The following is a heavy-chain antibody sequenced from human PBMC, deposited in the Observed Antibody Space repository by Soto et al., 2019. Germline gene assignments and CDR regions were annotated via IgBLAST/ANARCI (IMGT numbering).Heavy chain of an antibody. V-gene: IGHV3-23*01. D-gene: IGHD4-4*01. J-gene: IGHJ5*02. Sequence: PGGSLRLSCAASGFTFGSYAMSWVRQAPGKGLEWVSAISGSGGGTYYADSVKGRFTISRDNSKNTLYLQMNSLRVEDTAVYYCAKDRASTGDRPRFDPWGQGTLVTVSS. CDR2: ISGSGGGT. CDR3: AKDRASTGDRPRFDP. CDR1: GFTFGSYA.